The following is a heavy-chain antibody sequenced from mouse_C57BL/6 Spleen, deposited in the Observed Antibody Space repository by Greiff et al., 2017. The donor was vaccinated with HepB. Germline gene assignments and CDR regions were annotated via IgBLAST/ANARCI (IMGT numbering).Heavy chain of an antibody. Sequence: EVQVVESGGGLVKPGGSLKLSCAASGFTFSSYAMSWVRQTPEKRLEWVATISDGGSYTYYPDNVKGRFTISRANAKNNLYLQMSHLKSEDTAMYYCAREGYYGSSSYAMDYWGQGTSVTVSS. CDR1: GFTFSSYA. D-gene: IGHD1-1*01. CDR2: ISDGGSYT. V-gene: IGHV5-4*01. CDR3: AREGYYGSSSYAMDY. J-gene: IGHJ4*01.